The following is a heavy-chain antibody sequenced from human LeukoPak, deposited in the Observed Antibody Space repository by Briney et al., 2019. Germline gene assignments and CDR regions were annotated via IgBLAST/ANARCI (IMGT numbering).Heavy chain of an antibody. V-gene: IGHV4-34*01. J-gene: IGHJ6*04. CDR3: AREFVPWVRGVINYHYYYYGMDV. D-gene: IGHD3-10*01. Sequence: SETLSLTCAVYGGSFSGYYWSWIRQPPGKGLEWIGEINHSGSTNYNPSLKSRVTISVDTSKNQFSLKLSSVTAADTAVYYCAREFVPWVRGVINYHYYYYGMDVWGKGTTVTVSS. CDR1: GGSFSGYY. CDR2: INHSGST.